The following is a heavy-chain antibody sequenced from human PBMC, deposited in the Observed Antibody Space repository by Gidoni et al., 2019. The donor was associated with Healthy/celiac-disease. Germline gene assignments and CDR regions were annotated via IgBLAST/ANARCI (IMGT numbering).Heavy chain of an antibody. CDR3: TRERTGYSSGWLHY. D-gene: IGHD6-19*01. CDR1: GFTFGDYA. V-gene: IGHV3-49*05. CDR2: IRSKAYGGTT. J-gene: IGHJ4*02. Sequence: EVQLVASGGGLVKPGRSLRLSCTASGFTFGDYAMSWFRQAPGKGLEWVGFIRSKAYGGTTEYAASVKGRFTISRDDSKSIAYLQMNSLKTEDTAVYYCTRERTGYSSGWLHYWGQGTLVTVSS.